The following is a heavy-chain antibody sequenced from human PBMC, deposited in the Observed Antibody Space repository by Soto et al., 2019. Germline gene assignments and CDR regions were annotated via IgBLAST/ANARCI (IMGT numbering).Heavy chain of an antibody. CDR3: ARRYGSCFDY. J-gene: IGHJ4*02. V-gene: IGHV4-59*08. D-gene: IGHD6-6*01. CDR1: GGSISSYY. Sequence: QVQLQESGPGLVKPSETLSLTCTVSGGSISSYYWSWIRQPPGKGLEWIGHIYYSGSSNYNPSRNNLITTTVDTFNNQFFLNLGFVAAADTAVYYCARRYGSCFDYWGLGVLVTVYS. CDR2: IYYSGSS.